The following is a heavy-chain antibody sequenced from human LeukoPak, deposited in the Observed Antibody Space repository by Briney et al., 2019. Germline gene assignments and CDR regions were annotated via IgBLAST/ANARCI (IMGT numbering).Heavy chain of an antibody. J-gene: IGHJ6*03. D-gene: IGHD3-3*01. Sequence: SETLSLTCAVDGGSFSGYYWSWIRQPPGKGLEWIGEINHSGSTNYNPSLKSRVTISVDTSKNQFSLKLSSVTAADTAVYYCARWYYDFWSGYYRLGYYYMDVWGKGTTVTVSS. CDR2: INHSGST. CDR1: GGSFSGYY. V-gene: IGHV4-34*01. CDR3: ARWYYDFWSGYYRLGYYYMDV.